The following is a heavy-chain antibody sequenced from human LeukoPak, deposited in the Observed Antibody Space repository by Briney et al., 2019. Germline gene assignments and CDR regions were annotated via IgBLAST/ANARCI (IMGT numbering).Heavy chain of an antibody. V-gene: IGHV3-48*01. J-gene: IGHJ6*03. CDR1: GFTFSSYS. CDR2: ISSSSSTI. D-gene: IGHD4-11*01. Sequence: PGRSLRLSCAASGFTFSSYSMNWVRQAPGKGLEWVSYISSSSSTIYYADSVKGRFTISRDNAKNSLYLQMNSLRAEDTAVYYCARVDYSNYLLIYYYYYMDVWGKGTTVTVSS. CDR3: ARVDYSNYLLIYYYYYMDV.